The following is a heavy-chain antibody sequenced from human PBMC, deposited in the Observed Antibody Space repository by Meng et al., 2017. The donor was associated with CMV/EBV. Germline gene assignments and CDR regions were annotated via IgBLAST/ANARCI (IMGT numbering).Heavy chain of an antibody. CDR1: GGTCSSYA. Sequence: KASGGTCSSYAISWVRQAPGQGLEWMGGIIPIFGTANYAQKFQGRVTITADESTSTAYMELSSLRSEDTAVYYCALSYYYDSSGYYYYWGQGTLVTVSS. D-gene: IGHD3-22*01. CDR3: ALSYYYDSSGYYYY. CDR2: IIPIFGTA. V-gene: IGHV1-69*01. J-gene: IGHJ4*02.